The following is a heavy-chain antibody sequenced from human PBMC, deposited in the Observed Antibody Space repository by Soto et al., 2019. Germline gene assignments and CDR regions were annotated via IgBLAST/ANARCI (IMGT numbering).Heavy chain of an antibody. CDR3: ARVRSYGMDV. V-gene: IGHV4-30-4*01. J-gene: IGHJ6*02. Sequence: SETLSLTCTVSGDSISSDDCYWSWIRQPPGKGLEWIGYIYYRGSPYYNASLESRVIISLDTSKNQFSLMLSSVTAADTAVYYCARVRSYGMDVWGQGTTVTVSS. D-gene: IGHD4-17*01. CDR1: GDSISSDDCY. CDR2: IYYRGSP.